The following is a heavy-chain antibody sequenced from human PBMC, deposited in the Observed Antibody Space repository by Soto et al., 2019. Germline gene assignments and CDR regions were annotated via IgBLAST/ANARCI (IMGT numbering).Heavy chain of an antibody. CDR1: GGTFSSYA. Sequence: RASVKVSCKASGGTFSSYAISWVRQAPGQGLEWMGGIIPIFGTANYAQKFQGRVTITADESTSTAYMELSSLRSEDTAVYYCARVRGRFYYYGMDVWGQGTTVTVSS. CDR2: IIPIFGTA. D-gene: IGHD4-17*01. V-gene: IGHV1-69*13. CDR3: ARVRGRFYYYGMDV. J-gene: IGHJ6*02.